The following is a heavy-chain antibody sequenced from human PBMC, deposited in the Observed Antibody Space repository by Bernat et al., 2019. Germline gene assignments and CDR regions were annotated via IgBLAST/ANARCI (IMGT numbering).Heavy chain of an antibody. D-gene: IGHD3-10*01. CDR1: GFTFSSYS. CDR3: ARAASPFREEYYFDY. J-gene: IGHJ4*02. V-gene: IGHV3-21*01. CDR2: ISSSSSYI. Sequence: EVQLVESGGGLVKPGGSLRLSCAASGFTFSSYSMNWVRQAPGKGLEWVSSISSSSSYIYYADSVKGRFTISRDNAKNSLYLQMNSLRAEDTAVYYCARAASPFREEYYFDYWGQGTLVTVSS.